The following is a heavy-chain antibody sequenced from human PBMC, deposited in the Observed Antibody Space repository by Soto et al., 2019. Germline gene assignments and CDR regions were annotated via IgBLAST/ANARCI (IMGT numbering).Heavy chain of an antibody. CDR3: ARSYSSSPVHYYYYYGMDV. V-gene: IGHV4-39*01. D-gene: IGHD6-6*01. CDR2: IYYSGST. CDR1: GGSISSSSYY. J-gene: IGHJ6*02. Sequence: QLQLQESGPGLVKPSETLSLTCTVSGGSISSSSYYWGWIRQPPGKGLEWIGSIYYSGSTYYNPSLKSRVTISVDTSKNQFSLKLSSVTAADTAVYYCARSYSSSPVHYYYYYGMDVWGQGTTVTVSS.